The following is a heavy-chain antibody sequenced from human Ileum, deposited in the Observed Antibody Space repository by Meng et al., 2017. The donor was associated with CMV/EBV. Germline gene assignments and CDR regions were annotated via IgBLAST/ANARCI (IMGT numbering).Heavy chain of an antibody. D-gene: IGHD6-25*01. J-gene: IGHJ5*01. V-gene: IGHV3-43*01. Sequence: LSCATSCFLFDDFSIHWVRQAPGKGLEWVSLIREGDTRYADSVKGRFTVSRDNSKSSLYLEMNSLRTDDTAIYYCAKEGGTMWFDSWGQGTLVTVSS. CDR1: CFLFDDFS. CDR2: IREGDT. CDR3: AKEGGTMWFDS.